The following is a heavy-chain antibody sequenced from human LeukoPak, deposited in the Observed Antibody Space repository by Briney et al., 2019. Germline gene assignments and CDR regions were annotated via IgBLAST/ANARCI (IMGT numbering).Heavy chain of an antibody. CDR2: INPNSGGT. CDR1: GGTFSSYA. V-gene: IGHV1-2*02. J-gene: IGHJ4*02. Sequence: ASVKVSCKASGGTFSSYAISWVRQAPGQGLEWMGWINPNSGGTNYAQKFQGRVTMTRDTSISTAYMELSRLRSDDTAVYYCARDGGPVAEGYFDYWGQGTLVTVSS. CDR3: ARDGGPVAEGYFDY.